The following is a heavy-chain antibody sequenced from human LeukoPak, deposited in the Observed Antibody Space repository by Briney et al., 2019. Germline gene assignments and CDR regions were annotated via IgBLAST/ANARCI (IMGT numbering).Heavy chain of an antibody. CDR1: GFTVSSNY. CDR2: ICSGGSA. V-gene: IGHV3-66*01. CDR3: ARVSLSSSWYAGYDY. Sequence: GGSLRLSCAASGFTVSSNYMSWVRQAPGKGLEWVSVICSGGSAYYADSVKGRFTISRDNSKNTLYLQMNSLRAEDTAVYYCARVSLSSSWYAGYDYWGQGTLVTVSS. D-gene: IGHD6-13*01. J-gene: IGHJ4*02.